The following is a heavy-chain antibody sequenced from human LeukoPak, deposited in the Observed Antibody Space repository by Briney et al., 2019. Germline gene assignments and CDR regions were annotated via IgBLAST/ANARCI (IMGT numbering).Heavy chain of an antibody. D-gene: IGHD3-10*01. CDR3: AKGSIAEGLRCFGEEDYAFDI. CDR2: ITNDGSNK. J-gene: IGHJ3*02. V-gene: IGHV3-30*18. CDR1: GFTFNSYG. Sequence: GRSLRLSCAASGFTFNSYGLHWVRQAPGNGLEWVAVITNDGSNKYYADSVKGRFTLSRDNCKNTLYLQMNSLRAEDTAVYYCAKGSIAEGLRCFGEEDYAFDIWGQGTMVTVSS.